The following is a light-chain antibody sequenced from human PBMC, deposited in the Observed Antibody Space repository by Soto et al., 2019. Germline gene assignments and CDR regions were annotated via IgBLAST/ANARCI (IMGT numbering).Light chain of an antibody. Sequence: EIVFTQSPATLSLSPGERATLSCRASQSVSSYLAWYQQKPGQAPRLLIYDASNRATGIPARFRGSGSGTDFSLTIISLEPEDFAVYYCQQRSRWTLTFGQGTRLEIK. J-gene: IGKJ5*01. CDR3: QQRSRWTLT. CDR1: QSVSSY. CDR2: DAS. V-gene: IGKV3-11*01.